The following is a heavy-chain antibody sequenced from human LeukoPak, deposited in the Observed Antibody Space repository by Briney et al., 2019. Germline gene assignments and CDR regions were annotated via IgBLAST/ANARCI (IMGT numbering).Heavy chain of an antibody. CDR3: ARANQRDSSGWYKPGWFDP. V-gene: IGHV4-39*07. J-gene: IGHJ5*02. D-gene: IGHD6-19*01. CDR2: IYYSGSS. Sequence: SETLSLTCTVSGGSISSGSYFWGWIRQPPGKGLEWIGTIYYSGSSYHNPSLKSRVTISVDTSRNQFSLKLSSVTAADTAVYYCARANQRDSSGWYKPGWFDPWGQGTLVTVSS. CDR1: GGSISSGSYF.